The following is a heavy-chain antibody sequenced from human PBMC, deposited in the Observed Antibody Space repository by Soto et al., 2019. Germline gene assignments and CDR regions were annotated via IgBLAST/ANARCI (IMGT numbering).Heavy chain of an antibody. Sequence: GGSLRLSCAASGFTFSSYAMHWVRQAPGKGLEWVAVISYDGSNKYYADSVKGRFTISGDNSKNTLYLQMNSLRAEDTAVYYCARIYCSSTSSYLNWFDPWGQRTMVTVSS. D-gene: IGHD2-2*01. CDR3: ARIYCSSTSSYLNWFDP. CDR2: ISYDGSNK. V-gene: IGHV3-30-3*01. J-gene: IGHJ5*02. CDR1: GFTFSSYA.